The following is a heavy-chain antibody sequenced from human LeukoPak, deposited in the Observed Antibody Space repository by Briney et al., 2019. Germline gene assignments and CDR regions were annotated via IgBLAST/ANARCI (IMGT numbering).Heavy chain of an antibody. CDR3: ARQGNWNLDY. CDR2: NNYNGIT. Sequence: SETLSLTCTVSGGSISSYYWSWIRQPPGKGLEWIGYNNYNGITTYNPSLKSRVTISVDTSKNQFSLKLTSVTAADTAIYYCARQGNWNLDYWGQGTLVTVSS. CDR1: GGSISSYY. J-gene: IGHJ4*02. D-gene: IGHD1-1*01. V-gene: IGHV4-59*08.